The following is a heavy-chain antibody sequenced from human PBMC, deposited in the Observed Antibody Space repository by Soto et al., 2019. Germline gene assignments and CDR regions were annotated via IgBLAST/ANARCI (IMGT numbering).Heavy chain of an antibody. Sequence: PSETLSLTCTVSGDSISTPHYYWSWIRQPPGKGLEWIGYIYYSGSTNYNPSLKSRVTISVDTSKNQFSLKLSSVTAADTAVYYCARRYGTTFDYWGQGTLVTVSS. CDR3: ARRYGTTFDY. V-gene: IGHV4-61*01. D-gene: IGHD1-7*01. J-gene: IGHJ4*02. CDR2: IYYSGST. CDR1: GDSISTPHYY.